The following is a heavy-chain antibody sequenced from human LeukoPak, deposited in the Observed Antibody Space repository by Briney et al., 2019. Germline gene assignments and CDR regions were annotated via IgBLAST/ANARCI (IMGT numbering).Heavy chain of an antibody. V-gene: IGHV3-23*01. CDR3: AKANSGSYLDYFDS. CDR2: ISHTGGST. J-gene: IGHJ4*02. CDR1: GFTFSSCA. Sequence: GGSLRLSCAASGFTFSSCAMSWVRQAPGRGLEWVSTISHTGGSTHYADSVKGRFTISRDNSKNTVYLQVNTVRADDTAVYYCAKANSGSYLDYFDSWDQGTLVTVSS. D-gene: IGHD1-26*01.